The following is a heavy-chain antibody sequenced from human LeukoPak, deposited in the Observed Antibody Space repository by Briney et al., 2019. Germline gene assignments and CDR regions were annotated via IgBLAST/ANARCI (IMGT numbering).Heavy chain of an antibody. D-gene: IGHD5-18*01. CDR3: ARRNTAMVLRGWFDP. J-gene: IGHJ5*02. Sequence: SETLSLTCTVSGGSISSYYWSWIRQPPGKGLEWIGYIYYSGSTNYNPSLKSRVTISVDTSKNQFSLKLSSVTAADTVVYYCARRNTAMVLRGWFDPWGQGTLVTVSS. CDR2: IYYSGST. CDR1: GGSISSYY. V-gene: IGHV4-59*01.